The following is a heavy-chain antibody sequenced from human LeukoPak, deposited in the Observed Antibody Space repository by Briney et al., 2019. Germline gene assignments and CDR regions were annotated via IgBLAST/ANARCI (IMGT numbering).Heavy chain of an antibody. Sequence: GASVKVSCKASGGTFSSYAISWVRQAPGQGLEWMGGIIPIFGTANYAQKFQGRVTITADESTSTAYMELSSLRSEDTAVYYCAGGIDGSGYYYYYMDVWGKGTTVTVSS. D-gene: IGHD3-22*01. CDR3: AGGIDGSGYYYYYMDV. J-gene: IGHJ6*03. V-gene: IGHV1-69*13. CDR1: GGTFSSYA. CDR2: IIPIFGTA.